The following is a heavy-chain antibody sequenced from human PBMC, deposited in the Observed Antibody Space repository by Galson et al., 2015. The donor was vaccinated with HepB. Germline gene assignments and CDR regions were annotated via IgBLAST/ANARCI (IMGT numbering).Heavy chain of an antibody. D-gene: IGHD4-17*01. Sequence: SLRLSCAASGFTFSSYSMNWVRQAPGKGLEWVSSISSSSSYIYYADSVKGRFTISRDNAKDSLYLQMNSLRAEDTAVYYCASAYDDFPPYYFDCWGQGTLVTVSS. CDR2: ISSSSSYI. CDR1: GFTFSSYS. V-gene: IGHV3-21*01. CDR3: ASAYDDFPPYYFDC. J-gene: IGHJ4*02.